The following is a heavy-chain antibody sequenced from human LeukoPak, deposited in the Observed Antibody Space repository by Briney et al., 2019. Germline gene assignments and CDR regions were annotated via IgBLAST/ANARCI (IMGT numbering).Heavy chain of an antibody. J-gene: IGHJ4*02. CDR2: IYPGDSET. V-gene: IGHV5-51*01. CDR3: ARRSTVIRGVLEEAFDY. D-gene: IGHD3-10*01. Sequence: GESLKISCKGSGNSFNNHFIGWVRQMPGKGLGWMGIIYPGDSETRYSPSFEGLVTISADKSISTVYLQWSSLEASDTAMYYCARRSTVIRGVLEEAFDYWGQGTLVTVSS. CDR1: GNSFNNHF.